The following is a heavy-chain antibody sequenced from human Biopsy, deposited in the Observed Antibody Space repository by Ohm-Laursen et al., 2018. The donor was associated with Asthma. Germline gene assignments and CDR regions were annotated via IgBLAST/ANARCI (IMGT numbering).Heavy chain of an antibody. Sequence: SLRLSCTASGSTFDDYAMHWVRQAPEKGLEWVSGVSWNSGSIDYADSVKGRFTISRDNAKNSLYLQMKSLRGADTALYYCVKDIRLQLWGFDSWGQGTLVTVSS. J-gene: IGHJ4*02. CDR1: GSTFDDYA. CDR2: VSWNSGSI. CDR3: VKDIRLQLWGFDS. D-gene: IGHD6-13*01. V-gene: IGHV3-9*01.